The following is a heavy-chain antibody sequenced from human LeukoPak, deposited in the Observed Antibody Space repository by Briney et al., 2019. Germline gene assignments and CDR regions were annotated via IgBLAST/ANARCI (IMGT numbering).Heavy chain of an antibody. D-gene: IGHD3-22*01. V-gene: IGHV3-66*01. CDR3: ASLSGNYYETSYYGY. J-gene: IGHJ4*02. Sequence: GGSLRLSCAASGFTVSSNYMSWVRQAPGKGLEWVSVLYSGGTTYYADSVKDRFTISRDNSKNTLYLQMNSLRAEDTAVYYCASLSGNYYETSYYGYWGQGTLVTVSS. CDR2: LYSGGTT. CDR1: GFTVSSNY.